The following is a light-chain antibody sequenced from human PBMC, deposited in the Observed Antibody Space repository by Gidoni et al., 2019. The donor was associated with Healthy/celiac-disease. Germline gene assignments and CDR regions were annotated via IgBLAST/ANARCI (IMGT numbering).Light chain of an antibody. V-gene: IGKV3-20*01. CDR1: QSVSSSY. CDR2: GAS. J-gene: IGKJ1*01. CDR3: QQYGSSPRT. Sequence: EIVLTQSPGTLSLSPGERATLSCRASQSVSSSYLAWYQQKPGHATRLLIYGASSRATGIPDRFSGRWSGTDFTLTISRLEPEDFAVYYRQQYGSSPRTFGQGTKVEIK.